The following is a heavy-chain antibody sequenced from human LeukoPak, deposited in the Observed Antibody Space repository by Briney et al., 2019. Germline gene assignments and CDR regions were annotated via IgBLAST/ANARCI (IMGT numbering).Heavy chain of an antibody. Sequence: PSETLSLTCTVSGDSISSSSYFWGWIRQPPGKGLEWIGSISYSGNTYYNPSLKSRVTISVDTSKNQFSLNLNSVTAADTAVYYCERPGYYGDYAFDYWGQGTPVTVSS. CDR1: GDSISSSSYF. CDR2: ISYSGNT. J-gene: IGHJ4*02. V-gene: IGHV4-39*01. CDR3: ERPGYYGDYAFDY. D-gene: IGHD4-17*01.